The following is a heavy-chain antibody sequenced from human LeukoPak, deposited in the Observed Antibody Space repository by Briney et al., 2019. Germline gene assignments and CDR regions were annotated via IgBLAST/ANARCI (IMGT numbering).Heavy chain of an antibody. J-gene: IGHJ4*02. CDR1: GFTFDDYA. CDR2: ISGDGGST. V-gene: IGHV3-43*02. CDR3: AKDGRVGATKFVDY. D-gene: IGHD1-26*01. Sequence: GGSLRLSCAASGFTFDDYAMHWVRQAPGKGLEWVSLISGDGGSTYYADSVKGRFTISRDNSKNSLYLQMNSLRTGDTALYYCAKDGRVGATKFVDYWGQGTLVTVSS.